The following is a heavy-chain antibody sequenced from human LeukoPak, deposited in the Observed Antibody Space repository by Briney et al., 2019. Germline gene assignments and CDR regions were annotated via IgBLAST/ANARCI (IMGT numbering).Heavy chain of an antibody. Sequence: GGSLRLSCAASGFTFSSYAMSWLRQAPGKGLEWVSTISGSGGSTYYADSVKGRFTISRDNAKSSLFLQMNSLRAEDTDVYYCARATFSSSGHSYWGQGTLVTVSS. CDR1: GFTFSSYA. J-gene: IGHJ4*02. CDR2: ISGSGGST. V-gene: IGHV3-23*01. D-gene: IGHD6-13*01. CDR3: ARATFSSSGHSY.